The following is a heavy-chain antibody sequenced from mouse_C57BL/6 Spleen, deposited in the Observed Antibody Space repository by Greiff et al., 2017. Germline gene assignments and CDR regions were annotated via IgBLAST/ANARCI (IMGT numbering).Heavy chain of an antibody. D-gene: IGHD5-1*01. V-gene: IGHV14-2*01. CDR3: TLGVRPFAY. CDR2: IDPGDGET. CDR1: GFTITDYY. J-gene: IGHJ3*01. Sequence: VQLQQSGAELVKPGASVKLSCTASGFTITDYYMHWVKQRTEQGLEWIGWIDPGDGETKYAPKFQDKATLTADTSSNTAYLQLSSLTSEDTAVXYCTLGVRPFAYWGQGTLVTVSA.